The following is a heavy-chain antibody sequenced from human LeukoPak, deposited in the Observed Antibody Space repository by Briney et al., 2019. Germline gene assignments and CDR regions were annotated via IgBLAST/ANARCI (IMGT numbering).Heavy chain of an antibody. CDR3: ARSGRGNSAGFDC. Sequence: SETLPLTCTVSGGSISSYYWSWIRQPPGKGLEWIGYIYYSGSTNYNPSLKSRGTISVDTSNNQFSLKLTSVTAADTAVYYCARSGRGNSAGFDCWGQGTLVTVSS. D-gene: IGHD3-10*01. J-gene: IGHJ4*02. CDR1: GGSISSYY. CDR2: IYYSGST. V-gene: IGHV4-59*01.